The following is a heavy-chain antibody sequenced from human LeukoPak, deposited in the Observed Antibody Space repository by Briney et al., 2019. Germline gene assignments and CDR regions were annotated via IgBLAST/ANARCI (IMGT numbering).Heavy chain of an antibody. Sequence: PGRSLRLSCAAFGFTFSSYAMHWVRQAPGKGLEWVAVISYDGSNKYYADSVKGRFTISRDNSKNTLYLQMNSLRAEDTAVYYCARDRVDIDDYWGQGTLVTVSS. CDR2: ISYDGSNK. CDR1: GFTFSSYA. CDR3: ARDRVDIDDY. J-gene: IGHJ4*02. V-gene: IGHV3-30-3*01. D-gene: IGHD5-12*01.